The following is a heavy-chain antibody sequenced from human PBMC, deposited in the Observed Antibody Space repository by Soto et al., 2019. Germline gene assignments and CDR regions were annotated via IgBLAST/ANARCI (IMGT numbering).Heavy chain of an antibody. J-gene: IGHJ4*02. Sequence: QVQLQESGPGLVKPSGTLSLTCSVSGGSVSSGSYYWSWIRQPPGKRLEWIGYIYYSGSTNYNPSLNSRVSISVDTSKNQFSLRLRSVTAADTAVYYCARAPTSYYYDSSGYAYWGQGTLVTVSS. CDR2: IYYSGST. D-gene: IGHD3-22*01. CDR3: ARAPTSYYYDSSGYAY. V-gene: IGHV4-61*01. CDR1: GGSVSSGSYY.